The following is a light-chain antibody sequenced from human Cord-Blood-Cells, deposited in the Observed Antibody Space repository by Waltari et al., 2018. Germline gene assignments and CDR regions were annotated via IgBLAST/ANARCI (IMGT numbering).Light chain of an antibody. V-gene: IGLV2-14*01. J-gene: IGLJ2*01. CDR3: SSYTSRSAWW. Sequence: QSALTQPASVSGSPGQSITISCTGTSSDVGGYNYVSWYHQHPDKAPKLMIYDVSNRPSGVTTLFSGSKCGDTAYLTISALQAGDEADYYCSSYTSRSAWWVGGGTKLTVL. CDR2: DVS. CDR1: SSDVGGYNY.